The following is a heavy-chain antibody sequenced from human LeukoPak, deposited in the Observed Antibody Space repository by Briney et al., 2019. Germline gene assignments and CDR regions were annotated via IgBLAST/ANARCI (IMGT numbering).Heavy chain of an antibody. CDR1: GFTFKTYG. J-gene: IGHJ6*03. CDR2: IRYDGSNK. D-gene: IGHD2/OR15-2a*01. Sequence: GGSLRLSCAASGFTFKTYGMHWVRQAPGKGLEWVALIRYDGSNKFYPDSVKGRLTISRDDSKNTLYLQMNSLRAEDTAVYYCARDSSTDYYYYNMDVWGKGTTVTVSS. CDR3: ARDSSTDYYYYNMDV. V-gene: IGHV3-30*02.